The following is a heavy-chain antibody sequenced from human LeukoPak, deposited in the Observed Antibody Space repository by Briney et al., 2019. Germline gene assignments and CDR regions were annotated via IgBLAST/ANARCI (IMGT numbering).Heavy chain of an antibody. CDR2: INRNSGGT. J-gene: IGHJ3*02. CDR1: GYTFTGYY. Sequence: ASVKVSCKASGYTFTGYYMHWVRQAPGQGLEWMGRINRNSGGTNYAQKFQGRVTMTRDTSISTAYMELSRLRSDDTAVYYCARDRSIYSAFDIWGQGTMVTVSS. D-gene: IGHD1-26*01. V-gene: IGHV1-2*06. CDR3: ARDRSIYSAFDI.